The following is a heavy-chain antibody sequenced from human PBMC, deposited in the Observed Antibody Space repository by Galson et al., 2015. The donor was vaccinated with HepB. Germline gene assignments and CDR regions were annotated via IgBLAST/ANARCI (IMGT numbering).Heavy chain of an antibody. CDR3: ARHGDFLNWFDP. Sequence: QSGAEVKQPGESLRISCKGSEYNFASYWISWVRQMPGKGLEWMAMIDPKNSYTHYGPSFQGHVTLSVDKSITTAYLQLSSLKASDTAIYYCARHGDFLNWFDPGGQGTLVTVSS. V-gene: IGHV5-10-1*01. D-gene: IGHD3-10*01. CDR1: EYNFASYW. CDR2: IDPKNSYT. J-gene: IGHJ5*02.